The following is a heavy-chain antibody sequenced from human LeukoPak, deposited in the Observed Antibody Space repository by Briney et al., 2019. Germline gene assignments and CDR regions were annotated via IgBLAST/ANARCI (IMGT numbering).Heavy chain of an antibody. V-gene: IGHV1-2*02. J-gene: IGHJ5*02. CDR3: ARDFVVVVAATPARWFDP. CDR2: INPNSGGT. D-gene: IGHD2-15*01. CDR1: EYTFTGYY. Sequence: ASVKVSCKASEYTFTGYYMHWVRQAPGQGLEWMGWINPNSGGTNYAQKFQGRVTMTRDTSISTAYVKLSRLRSDDTAVYYCARDFVVVVAATPARWFDPWGQGTLVTVSS.